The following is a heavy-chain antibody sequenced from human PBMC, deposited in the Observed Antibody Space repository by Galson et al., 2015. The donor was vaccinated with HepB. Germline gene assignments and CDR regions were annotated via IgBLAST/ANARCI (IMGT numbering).Heavy chain of an antibody. CDR2: IYSGGST. D-gene: IGHD3-22*01. V-gene: IGHV3-53*01. CDR1: GFTVSSNY. CDR3: ASAPYDSSGYYLDY. Sequence: SLRLSCAASGFTVSSNYMSWVRQAPGKGLEWVSVIYSGGSTYYADSVKGRFTISRDNSKNTLYLQMNSLRAEDTAMYYCASAPYDSSGYYLDYWGQGTLVTVSS. J-gene: IGHJ4*02.